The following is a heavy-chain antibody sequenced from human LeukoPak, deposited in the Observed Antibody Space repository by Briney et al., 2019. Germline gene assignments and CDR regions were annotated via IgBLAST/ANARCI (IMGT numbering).Heavy chain of an antibody. D-gene: IGHD3-16*01. J-gene: IGHJ4*02. CDR1: GFTFSSYG. Sequence: PGGSLRLSCAASGFTFSSYGLHWVRQAPGKGLEWLAVISYDGTNKYYADSVRGRFTISRDTSKNTLYLQMNSLRVEDTAVYHCASWAGGEHRAPVFTHWGQGTLVTASS. V-gene: IGHV3-30*19. CDR2: ISYDGTNK. CDR3: ASWAGGEHRAPVFTH.